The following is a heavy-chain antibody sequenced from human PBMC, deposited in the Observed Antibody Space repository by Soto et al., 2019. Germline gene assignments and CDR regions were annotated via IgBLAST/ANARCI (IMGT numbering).Heavy chain of an antibody. CDR1: GFTFSDYD. CDR2: IGTTGDT. J-gene: IGHJ4*02. D-gene: IGHD6-13*01. Sequence: EVYLVESGGGLVQPGGSLRLSCVVSGFTFSDYDMHWVRQEAGKCLEWVGAIGTTGDTYYPDSMEGRFTVSRENAKNSLYLHISSLRAGDTAVYFCARARSGWYAAMDYWGRGTLVAVSS. V-gene: IGHV3-13*01. CDR3: ARARSGWYAAMDY.